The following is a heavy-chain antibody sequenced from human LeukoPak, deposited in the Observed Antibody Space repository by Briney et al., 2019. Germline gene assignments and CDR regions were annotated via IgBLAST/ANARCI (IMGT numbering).Heavy chain of an antibody. V-gene: IGHV4-34*01. CDR3: ARQTTSGYLDY. Sequence: TASETLSLTCAVYGGSFSGYYWSWIRQPPGKGLEWIGEINHSGSTNYNPSLKSRVTISVDTSKNQFSLKLSSVTAADRALYYCARQTTSGYLDYWGQGTLVTVS. CDR2: INHSGST. CDR1: GGSFSGYY. J-gene: IGHJ4*02. D-gene: IGHD3-22*01.